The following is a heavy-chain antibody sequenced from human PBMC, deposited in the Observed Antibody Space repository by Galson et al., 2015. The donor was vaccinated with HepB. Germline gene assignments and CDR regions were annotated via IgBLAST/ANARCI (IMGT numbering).Heavy chain of an antibody. Sequence: VKVSCKASGYTFTSYGISWVRQAPGQGLEWMGWISVYNGNTNYAQKLQGRVTMTTDTSTSTAYMELRSLRSDDTAVYYCARAPRIAAAGHFHYYYMDVWGKGTTVTVSS. J-gene: IGHJ6*03. CDR1: GYTFTSYG. D-gene: IGHD6-13*01. V-gene: IGHV1-18*01. CDR3: ARAPRIAAAGHFHYYYMDV. CDR2: ISVYNGNT.